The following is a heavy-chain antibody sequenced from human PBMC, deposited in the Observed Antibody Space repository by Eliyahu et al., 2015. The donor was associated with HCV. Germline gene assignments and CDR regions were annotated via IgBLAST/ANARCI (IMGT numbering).Heavy chain of an antibody. V-gene: IGHV3-48*03. CDR2: ISSSGSTR. CDR3: VRDEDIAVASDVFDI. Sequence: EVQVVESGGGLVQPGGSLRLSCAASGFXXSSFEMNWVRQAPGKGLEWVSYISSSGSTRYYADSVKGRFTISRDNAKNSLYLQMNSLRAEDTALYYCVRDEDIAVASDVFDIWGQGTMVTVSS. CDR1: GFXXSSFE. J-gene: IGHJ3*02. D-gene: IGHD6-19*01.